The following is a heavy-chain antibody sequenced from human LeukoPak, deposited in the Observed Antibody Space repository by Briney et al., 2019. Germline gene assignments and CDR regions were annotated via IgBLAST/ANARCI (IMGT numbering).Heavy chain of an antibody. D-gene: IGHD3/OR15-3a*01. CDR3: ARENVILAYGMDV. Sequence: SQTLSLTCTVSGGSLSSGGYYWRWLRQHPGTGLEWIGYIYYSGSTYYNPSLKSRVTISVDTSKNQFSLKLSSVTAADTAVYYCARENVILAYGMDVWGQGTTVTVSS. CDR2: IYYSGST. CDR1: GGSLSSGGYY. J-gene: IGHJ6*02. V-gene: IGHV4-31*03.